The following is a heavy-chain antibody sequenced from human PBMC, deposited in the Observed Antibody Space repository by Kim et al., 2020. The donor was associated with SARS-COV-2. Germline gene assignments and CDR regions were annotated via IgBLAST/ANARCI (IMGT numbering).Heavy chain of an antibody. D-gene: IGHD4-17*01. J-gene: IGHJ4*02. CDR2: INPYSGST. Sequence: ASVKVSCKASGYTFTGYYMHWVRQAPGQGLEWMGWINPYSGSTNYAQKLQGRVTMTTDTSTSTAYMELRSLRSDDTAVYYCARARAGGDSPVGYWGQGTLVTVSS. V-gene: IGHV1-2*02. CDR3: ARARAGGDSPVGY. CDR1: GYTFTGYY.